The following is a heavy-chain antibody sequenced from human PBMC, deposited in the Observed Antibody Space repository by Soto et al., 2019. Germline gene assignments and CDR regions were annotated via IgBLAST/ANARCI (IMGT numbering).Heavy chain of an antibody. V-gene: IGHV4-59*08. D-gene: IGHD2-2*01. CDR1: GGSISSYY. Sequence: QVQLQESGPGLVKPSETLSLTCTVSGGSISSYYWSWIRQPPGKGLEWIGYIYYSGSTNYNPSLKSRVTISVDTYKNQFSLKLSSVTAADTAVYYCARLVPAAAYYYYYMDVWGKGTTVTVSS. J-gene: IGHJ6*03. CDR3: ARLVPAAAYYYYYMDV. CDR2: IYYSGST.